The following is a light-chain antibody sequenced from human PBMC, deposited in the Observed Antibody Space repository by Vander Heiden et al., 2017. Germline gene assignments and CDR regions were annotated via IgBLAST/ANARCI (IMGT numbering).Light chain of an antibody. V-gene: IGKV1-27*01. CDR2: AAS. J-gene: IGKJ1*01. CDR3: QKYDSASHSA. Sequence: DIQMTQSLSPLSASVGDTFTTTCPASQGISNYLAWYQQKPGQVPKLLLYAASSLRSAVPSRFSSSGSGTDFTLTISSLQAEDVATYYCQKYDSASHSAFGQGTKVEIK. CDR1: QGISNY.